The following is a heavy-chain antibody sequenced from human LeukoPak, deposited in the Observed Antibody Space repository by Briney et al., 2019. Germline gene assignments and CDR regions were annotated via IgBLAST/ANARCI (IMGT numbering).Heavy chain of an antibody. V-gene: IGHV1-8*01. CDR2: MNPNSGNT. J-gene: IGHJ6*03. CDR1: GYTLTSYD. D-gene: IGHD3-10*01. Sequence: GASVKVSCKASGYTLTSYDINWVRQATGQGLEWMGWMNPNSGNTGYAQKFQGRVTMTRNTSISTAYMELGSLRSEDTAVYYCARALSEWFGELLLGYYYYYMDVWGKGTTVTISS. CDR3: ARALSEWFGELLLGYYYYYMDV.